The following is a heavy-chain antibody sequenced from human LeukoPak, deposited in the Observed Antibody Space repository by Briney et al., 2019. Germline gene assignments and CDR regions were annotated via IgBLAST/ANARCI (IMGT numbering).Heavy chain of an antibody. J-gene: IGHJ5*02. D-gene: IGHD3-9*01. Sequence: PSETLSLTCTVSGGSISRYYWSWIRQPPGRRLEWIGYIYDSGSTNYNPSLKSRVTISVDTSKNQFSLKLSSVTAADRAVYYCARVERYYDILTGYYPRNWFDPWGQGTLVTVSS. V-gene: IGHV4-59*01. CDR1: GGSISRYY. CDR3: ARVERYYDILTGYYPRNWFDP. CDR2: IYDSGST.